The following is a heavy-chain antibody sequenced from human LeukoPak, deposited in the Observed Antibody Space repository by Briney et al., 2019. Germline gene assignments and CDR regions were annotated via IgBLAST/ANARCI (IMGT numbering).Heavy chain of an antibody. Sequence: GASLKISCKGSGYSFTSYWISWVRQMPGKGLGWMGRIDPSDSYTNYSPSFQGHVTISADKSISTAYLQWSSLKASDTAMYYCARHVYYYGSGSGFGIDYWGQGTLVTVSS. V-gene: IGHV5-10-1*01. CDR3: ARHVYYYGSGSGFGIDY. CDR1: GYSFTSYW. J-gene: IGHJ4*02. CDR2: IDPSDSYT. D-gene: IGHD3-10*01.